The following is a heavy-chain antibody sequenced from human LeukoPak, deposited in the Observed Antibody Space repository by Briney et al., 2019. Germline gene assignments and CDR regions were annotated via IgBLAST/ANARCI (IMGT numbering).Heavy chain of an antibody. D-gene: IGHD4-23*01. J-gene: IGHJ3*02. CDR3: ARDNTVVTPSGAFDI. V-gene: IGHV1-69*04. Sequence: ASVKVSCKGSGGTFSSYAISWVRQAPGQGLEWMGRIIPILGIANYAQKFQVRVTITADKSTSTAYMELSSLRSEDTAVYYCARDNTVVTPSGAFDIWGQGTMVTVSS. CDR2: IIPILGIA. CDR1: GGTFSSYA.